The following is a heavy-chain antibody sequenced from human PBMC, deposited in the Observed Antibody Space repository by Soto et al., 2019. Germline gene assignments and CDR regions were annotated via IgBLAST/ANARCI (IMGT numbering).Heavy chain of an antibody. CDR3: VKDLREGDYAPYNWFDP. D-gene: IGHD4-17*01. CDR1: GFTFSSYA. Sequence: PVGSLRLACSASGFTFSSYAMHWVRQAPGKGREYVSAISSNGGSTYYADSVKGRFTISRDNSKNTLYLQMSSLGAEDTAVYYCVKDLREGDYAPYNWFDPWGQGTLVTVSS. J-gene: IGHJ5*02. CDR2: ISSNGGST. V-gene: IGHV3-64D*06.